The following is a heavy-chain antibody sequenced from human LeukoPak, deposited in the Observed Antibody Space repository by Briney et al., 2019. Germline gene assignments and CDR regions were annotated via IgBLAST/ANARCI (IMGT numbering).Heavy chain of an antibody. CDR2: INPNSGGT. J-gene: IGHJ6*03. V-gene: IGHV1-2*02. D-gene: IGHD1-7*01. CDR1: GYTFTGYY. CDR3: ARNPSITGTTENYYYYYMDV. Sequence: ASVKVSCKASGYTFTGYYTHWVRQAPGQGLEWMGWINPNSGGTNYAQKFQGRVTMTRDTSISTAYMELSRLRSDDTAVYYCARNPSITGTTENYYYYYMDVWGKGTTVTVSS.